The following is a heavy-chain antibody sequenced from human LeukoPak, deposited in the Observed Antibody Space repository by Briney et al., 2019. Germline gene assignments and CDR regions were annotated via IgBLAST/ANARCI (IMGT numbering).Heavy chain of an antibody. CDR1: GGTFSSYA. D-gene: IGHD3-3*01. J-gene: IGHJ6*02. CDR2: IIPIFGTA. V-gene: IGHV1-69*01. CDR3: ARGYDFWSGSYYYYYGMDV. Sequence: SVKVSCKASGGTFSSYAISWVRQAPGQGLEWMGGIIPIFGTANYAQKFQGRVTITADESTSTAYMELSSLRSEDTAVYYCARGYDFWSGSYYYYYGMDVWGQGTTVTVSS.